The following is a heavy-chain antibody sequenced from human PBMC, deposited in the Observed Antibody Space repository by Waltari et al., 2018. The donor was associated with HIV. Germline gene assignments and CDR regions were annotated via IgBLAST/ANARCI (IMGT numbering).Heavy chain of an antibody. CDR1: GGSISSGGYY. Sequence: QVQLQESGPGLVKPSQTLSLTCTVSGGSISSGGYYWSWIGQHPGKGLEWIGYIYYSGSTYYNPSLKSRVTISVDTSKNQFSLKLSSVTAADTAVYYCARDKDSSGYHFDYWGQGTLVTVSS. J-gene: IGHJ4*02. CDR2: IYYSGST. D-gene: IGHD3-22*01. CDR3: ARDKDSSGYHFDY. V-gene: IGHV4-31*03.